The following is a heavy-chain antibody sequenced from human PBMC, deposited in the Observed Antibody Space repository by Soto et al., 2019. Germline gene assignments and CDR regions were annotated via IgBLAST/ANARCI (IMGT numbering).Heavy chain of an antibody. D-gene: IGHD5-18*01. V-gene: IGHV1-46*01. CDR2: INPSGGST. J-gene: IGHJ4*02. CDR3: ARVRHSYGYGYYFDY. CDR1: GYTFTSYY. Sequence: QVQLVQSGAEVKKPGASVKVSCKASGYTFTSYYMHWVRQAPGQGLEWMGIINPSGGSTSYAQKFQGRVTMTRDTSTSTVYMELSSLRSEDTAVYYCARVRHSYGYGYYFDYWGQGTLVTVSS.